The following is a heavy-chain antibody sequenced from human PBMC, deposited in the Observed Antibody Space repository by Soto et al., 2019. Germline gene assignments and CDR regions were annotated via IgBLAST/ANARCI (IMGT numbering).Heavy chain of an antibody. CDR2: INPNSGGT. J-gene: IGHJ4*02. CDR3: ARLQIEVAGTN. CDR1: GYTFTGYY. V-gene: IGHV1-2*02. D-gene: IGHD6-19*01. Sequence: ASVKVSCKASGYTFTGYYMHWVRQAPGQGLEWMGWINPNSGGTTYAQKFQGRVTMTRDTSISTAYMELSRLSSDDTAIYYCARLQIEVAGTNWGQGTLVTVSS.